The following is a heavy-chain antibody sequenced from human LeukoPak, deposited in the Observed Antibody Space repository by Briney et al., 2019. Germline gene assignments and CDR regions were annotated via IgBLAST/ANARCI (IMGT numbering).Heavy chain of an antibody. CDR3: ARSHERSVWFDP. CDR1: GYTFTGYY. V-gene: IGHV1-2*02. J-gene: IGHJ5*02. CDR2: INPNGGGT. Sequence: ASVKVTCTSSGYTFTGYYMHWMRQAPGQGLEWMGWINPNGGGTKYAQEFQGRVILTGDTSISTAYMELSSLRADDTAVYYCARSHERSVWFDPWGQGTLVTVSS.